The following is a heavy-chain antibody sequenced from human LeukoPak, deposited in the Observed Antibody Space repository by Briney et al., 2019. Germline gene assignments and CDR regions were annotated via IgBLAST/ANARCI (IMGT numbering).Heavy chain of an antibody. CDR3: ARGLPATLLDY. D-gene: IGHD2-2*01. J-gene: IGHJ4*02. Sequence: GGSLRLYCVASGFTFSDYYMSWVRQAPGKGLEWVSYFSSSATATYYAGSVKGRFTISRDSAKNSLYLQMNSLRVEDTAVYYCARGLPATLLDYWGQGTLVTVSS. CDR2: FSSSATAT. V-gene: IGHV3-11*01. CDR1: GFTFSDYY.